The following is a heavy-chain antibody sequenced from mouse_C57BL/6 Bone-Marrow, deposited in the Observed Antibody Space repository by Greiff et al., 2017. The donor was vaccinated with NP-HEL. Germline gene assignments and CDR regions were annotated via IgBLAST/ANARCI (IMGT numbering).Heavy chain of an antibody. CDR3: ARYDYPWFAY. CDR2: IDPSDSET. Sequence: QVQLQQPGAELVRPRSSVKLSCKASGYTFTSYWMHWVKQRPIQGLEWIGNIDPSDSETHYNQKFKDKATLTVDKSSSTAYMQLSSLTSEDSAVYYCARYDYPWFAYWGQGTLVTVSA. D-gene: IGHD2-4*01. V-gene: IGHV1-52*01. CDR1: GYTFTSYW. J-gene: IGHJ3*01.